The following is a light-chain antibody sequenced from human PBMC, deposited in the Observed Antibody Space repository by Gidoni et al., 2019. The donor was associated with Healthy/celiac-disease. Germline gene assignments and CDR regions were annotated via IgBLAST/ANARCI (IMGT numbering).Light chain of an antibody. CDR3: QQYNSRT. CDR1: QTISSW. V-gene: IGKV1-5*03. Sequence: DIQMTQSPSTLSASVGDRVTITCRASQTISSWLAWYQQKSGKAPKLLIYKASSLESGVPSRFSGSGSGTEFTLTISSLQPDDFATYYCQQYNSRTFGQGTKVEIK. J-gene: IGKJ1*01. CDR2: KAS.